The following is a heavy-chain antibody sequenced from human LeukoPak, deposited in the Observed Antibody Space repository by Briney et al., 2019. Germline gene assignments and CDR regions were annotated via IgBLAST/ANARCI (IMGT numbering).Heavy chain of an antibody. CDR2: ISSSGSTI. Sequence: GGSLRLSCAASGFTFSSYEMNWVRQAPGKGLEWVSYISSSGSTIYYADSVKGRFTISRDNAKNSLYLQMNSLRAEDTAVYYCAREDYGDYYYFDYWAREPWSPSPQ. J-gene: IGHJ4*02. V-gene: IGHV3-48*03. CDR3: AREDYGDYYYFDY. CDR1: GFTFSSYE. D-gene: IGHD4-17*01.